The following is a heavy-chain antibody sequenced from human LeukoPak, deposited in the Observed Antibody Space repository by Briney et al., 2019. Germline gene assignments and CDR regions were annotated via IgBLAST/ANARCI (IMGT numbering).Heavy chain of an antibody. CDR3: ARTYGSGWYGKFDY. D-gene: IGHD6-19*01. CDR1: GFTFDDYA. V-gene: IGHV3-9*01. J-gene: IGHJ4*02. Sequence: PGGSLRLSCAASGFTFDDYAMHWVRQAPGKGLEWVSGISWNSGSIGYADSVKGRFTISRDNAKNSLYLQMNSLRAEDTALYYCARTYGSGWYGKFDYWGQGTLVTVSS. CDR2: ISWNSGSI.